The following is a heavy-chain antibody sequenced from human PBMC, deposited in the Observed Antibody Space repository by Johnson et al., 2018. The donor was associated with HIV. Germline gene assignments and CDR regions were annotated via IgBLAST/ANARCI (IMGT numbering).Heavy chain of an antibody. V-gene: IGHV3-7*01. D-gene: IGHD5-24*01. Sequence: VQLVESGGGLVQPGGSLRLSCAASGFTFSSYWMSWVRQAPGKGLAWVANIKQDGSEKYYVDSVQGRFTISRDNAKNSLYLQMNSLRAEDTAVYYCAREVRRWLQFDAFDIWGQGTMVTVSS. CDR3: AREVRRWLQFDAFDI. CDR2: IKQDGSEK. J-gene: IGHJ3*02. CDR1: GFTFSSYW.